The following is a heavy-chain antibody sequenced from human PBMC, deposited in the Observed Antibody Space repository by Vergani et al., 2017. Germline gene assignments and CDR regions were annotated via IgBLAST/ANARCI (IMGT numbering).Heavy chain of an antibody. V-gene: IGHV3-30-3*01. CDR2: ISYDGSNK. J-gene: IGHJ6*03. CDR3: ARGRTNYYYYMDV. CDR1: GFTFSSYA. Sequence: QVQLVESGGGVVQPGRSLRLSCAASGFTFSSYAMHWVRQAPGKGLEWVAVISYDGSNKYYADSVKGRFTISRDNSKNTLYLQMNSLRAEDTAVYYCARGRTNYYYYMDVWGKGTTVTVSS.